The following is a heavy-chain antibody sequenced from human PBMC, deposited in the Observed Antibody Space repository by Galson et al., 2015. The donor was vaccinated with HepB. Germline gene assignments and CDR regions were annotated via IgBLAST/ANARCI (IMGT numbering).Heavy chain of an antibody. CDR1: GFTFSTYG. V-gene: IGHV3-30*18. D-gene: IGHD3-16*01. CDR2: ISYDGSDK. J-gene: IGHJ5*02. CDR3: AKGDVLIRFDP. Sequence: SLRLSCAASGFTFSTYGMHWVRQAPGKGLEWVALISYDGSDKYYADSVKGRFTISRDNSNNTLYLQMNSLRAEDTAVYYCAKGDVLIRFDPWGQGTLVTVSS.